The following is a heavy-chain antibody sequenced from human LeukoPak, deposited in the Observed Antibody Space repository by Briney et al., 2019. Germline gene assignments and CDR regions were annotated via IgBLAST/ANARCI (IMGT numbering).Heavy chain of an antibody. CDR2: ISSSSSYI. D-gene: IGHD2-2*01. Sequence: NPGGSLRLSCAGSGFTFSSYSMNWVRQAPGMGLEWVSSISSSSSYIYYADSVKGRFTISRDNAKNSLYLQMNSLRAEDTAVYYCARDQVGDIVVVPAADWGQGTLVTVSS. V-gene: IGHV3-21*01. CDR1: GFTFSSYS. J-gene: IGHJ4*02. CDR3: ARDQVGDIVVVPAAD.